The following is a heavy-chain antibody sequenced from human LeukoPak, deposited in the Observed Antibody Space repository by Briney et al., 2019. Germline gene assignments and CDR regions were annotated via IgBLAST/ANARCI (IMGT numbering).Heavy chain of an antibody. CDR3: ARRTIPFEY. V-gene: IGHV4-34*01. J-gene: IGHJ4*02. CDR2: INDNGNT. D-gene: IGHD5-24*01. Sequence: SETLSLTCGVHGGSFSGYYWSWIRQSPDKGLEWIGEINDNGNTIYTPSLRSRIIISVDTSKNQFSLHLKSVTAADTALYYCARRTIPFEYWGQGILVTVSS. CDR1: GGSFSGYY.